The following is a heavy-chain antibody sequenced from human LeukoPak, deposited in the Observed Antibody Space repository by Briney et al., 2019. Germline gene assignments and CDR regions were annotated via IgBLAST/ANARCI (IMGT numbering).Heavy chain of an antibody. CDR2: IYYSGST. Sequence: PSETLSLTCAVYGGSFSGYYWSWIRQPPGKGLEWIGYIYYSGSTYYNPSLKSRVTISVDTSKNQFSLKLSSVTAADTAVYYCAREKRTGYYDSSGYPHGFDYWGQGTLVTVSS. J-gene: IGHJ4*02. CDR3: AREKRTGYYDSSGYPHGFDY. D-gene: IGHD3-22*01. CDR1: GGSFSGYY. V-gene: IGHV4-30-4*08.